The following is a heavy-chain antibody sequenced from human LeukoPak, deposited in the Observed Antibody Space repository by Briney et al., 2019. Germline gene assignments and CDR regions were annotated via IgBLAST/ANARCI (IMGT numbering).Heavy chain of an antibody. D-gene: IGHD3-22*01. V-gene: IGHV3-7*01. J-gene: IGHJ4*02. Sequence: SGGSLRLSCAASGFSFSSYWMSWVRQAPGKGLEWVANIKQDGSEKYYVDSVKGRFTISRDNAKKSLYLQMNSLRAEDTAVYYCARLNYYDSSGYPGYFDNWGQGTLVTVSS. CDR3: ARLNYYDSSGYPGYFDN. CDR2: IKQDGSEK. CDR1: GFSFSSYW.